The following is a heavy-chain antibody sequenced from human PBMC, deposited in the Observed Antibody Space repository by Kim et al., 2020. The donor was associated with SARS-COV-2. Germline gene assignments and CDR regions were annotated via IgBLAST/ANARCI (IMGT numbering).Heavy chain of an antibody. Sequence: ASVKVSCKASGYTFTSYAMNWVRQAPGQGLEWMGWINTNTGNPTYAQGVTGRFVFSLDTSVSTAYLQISSLKAEDTAVYYCAREYGDYGESLYDYWGQGTLVTVSS. CDR2: INTNTGNP. V-gene: IGHV7-4-1*02. J-gene: IGHJ4*02. D-gene: IGHD4-17*01. CDR3: AREYGDYGESLYDY. CDR1: GYTFTSYA.